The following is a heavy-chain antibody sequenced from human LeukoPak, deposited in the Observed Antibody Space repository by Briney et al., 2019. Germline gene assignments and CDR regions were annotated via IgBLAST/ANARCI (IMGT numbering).Heavy chain of an antibody. D-gene: IGHD3-10*01. CDR3: ARGRSYYGSGSYYYYYYYMDV. V-gene: IGHV3-64*01. J-gene: IGHJ6*03. Sequence: GGSLRLSCAASGFTFSSYAMHWVRQAPGKGLEYVSAISSNGGSTYYANSVKGRFTISRDNSKNTLYLQMGSLRAEDMAVYYCARGRSYYGSGSYYYYYYYMDVWGKGTTVTISS. CDR1: GFTFSSYA. CDR2: ISSNGGST.